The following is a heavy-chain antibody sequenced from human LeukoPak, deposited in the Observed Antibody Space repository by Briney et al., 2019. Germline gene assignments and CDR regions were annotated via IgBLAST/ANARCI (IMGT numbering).Heavy chain of an antibody. CDR1: GGSISSSSYY. Sequence: SETLSLTCTVSGGSISSSSYYWGWIRQPPGKGLEWIGSIYYSGSTYYNPSLKSRVTISVDTSKNQFSLKLGSVTAADTAVYYCARRPYCSSTSCSPFDYWGQGTLVTVSS. CDR2: IYYSGST. CDR3: ARRPYCSSTSCSPFDY. J-gene: IGHJ4*02. V-gene: IGHV4-39*01. D-gene: IGHD2-2*01.